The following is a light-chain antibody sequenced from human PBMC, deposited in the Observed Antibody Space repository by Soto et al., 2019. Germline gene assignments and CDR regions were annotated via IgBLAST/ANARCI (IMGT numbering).Light chain of an antibody. V-gene: IGKV3-15*01. CDR1: QSLRSN. Sequence: EIVMTQSPATLSVSPGERATLSCRASQSLRSNLAWYQQKPGQAPRLLIYGASTRATGIPARFSGSGSGTEFTLTISSLQSEDFTVYYCQQYNNWPLTFGGGTKVDI. CDR3: QQYNNWPLT. J-gene: IGKJ4*01. CDR2: GAS.